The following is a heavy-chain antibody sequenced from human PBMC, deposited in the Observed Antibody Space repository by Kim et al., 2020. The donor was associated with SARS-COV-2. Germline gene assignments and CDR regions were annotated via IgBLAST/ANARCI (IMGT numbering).Heavy chain of an antibody. CDR3: AREAGSHDGLDF. Sequence: SVKVSCKASGDTLSTYTINWVRQAPGQGLEWVGNVIPFLSTPNYAQRFQGRVTITADEFTSTGYLELSSLTYEDTAVYYCAREAGSHDGLDFWGQGTMV. CDR1: GDTLSTYT. J-gene: IGHJ3*01. D-gene: IGHD3-10*01. CDR2: VIPFLSTP. V-gene: IGHV1-69*08.